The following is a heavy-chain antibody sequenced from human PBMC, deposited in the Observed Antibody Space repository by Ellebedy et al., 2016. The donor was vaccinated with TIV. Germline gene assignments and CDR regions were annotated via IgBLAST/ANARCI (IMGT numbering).Heavy chain of an antibody. CDR1: GFSFMSYG. J-gene: IGHJ2*01. Sequence: GESLKISCAASGFSFMSYGMHWVRQTPGKGLEYVSAISRYGDTTYYVDSVKGRFIISRDNSKNTLYLQMGSVRTEDMAVYYCDRRDYGGFTNWYFDLWGRGTLVTVSA. D-gene: IGHD4-23*01. CDR2: ISRYGDTT. CDR3: DRRDYGGFTNWYFDL. V-gene: IGHV3-64*02.